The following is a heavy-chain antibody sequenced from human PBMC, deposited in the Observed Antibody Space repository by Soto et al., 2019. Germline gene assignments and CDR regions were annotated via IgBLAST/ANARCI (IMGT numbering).Heavy chain of an antibody. V-gene: IGHV1-24*01. CDR3: ATEQSGSYPHYYYYGMDV. CDR1: GYTLTELS. CDR2: FDPEDGET. J-gene: IGHJ6*02. D-gene: IGHD1-26*01. Sequence: ASVKVSCKVSGYTLTELSMHWVRQAPGKGLEWMGGFDPEDGETIYAQKFQGRVTMTEETSTDTAYMELSSLRSEETAVYYCATEQSGSYPHYYYYGMDVWRQVTTVTVSS.